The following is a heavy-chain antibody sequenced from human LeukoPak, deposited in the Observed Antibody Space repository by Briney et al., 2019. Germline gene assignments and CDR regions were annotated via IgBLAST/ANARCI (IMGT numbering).Heavy chain of an antibody. CDR2: IYYSGST. V-gene: IGHV4-59*01. J-gene: IGHJ4*02. CDR3: ASLYCSGGSCYYVY. D-gene: IGHD2-15*01. Sequence: SETLSLTCTISGASIDSYYWSWIRQPPGKGLEWIGYIYYSGSTNYNPSLKSRVTISVDTSKNQFSLKLSSVTAADTAVYYCASLYCSGGSCYYVYWGQGTLVTVSS. CDR1: GASIDSYY.